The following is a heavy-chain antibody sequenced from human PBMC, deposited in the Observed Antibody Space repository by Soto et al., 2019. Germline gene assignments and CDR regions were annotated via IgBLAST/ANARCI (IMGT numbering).Heavy chain of an antibody. CDR3: ARVSTAYYYGSGRFDY. CDR1: GGTFSSYT. CDR2: IIPILGIA. J-gene: IGHJ4*02. V-gene: IGHV1-69*02. Sequence: QVQLVQSGAEVKKPGSSVKVSCKASGGTFSSYTISWVRQAPGQGLEWMGRIIPILGIANYAQKFQGRVTITADKSTRTAYMELSSLRSEDTAVYYCARVSTAYYYGSGRFDYWGQGTLVTVSS. D-gene: IGHD3-10*01.